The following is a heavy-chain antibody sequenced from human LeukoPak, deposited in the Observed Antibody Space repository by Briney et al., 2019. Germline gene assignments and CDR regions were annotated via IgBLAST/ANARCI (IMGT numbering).Heavy chain of an antibody. CDR3: AREVGELDFDY. CDR2: INPSGGST. J-gene: IGHJ4*02. D-gene: IGHD3-10*01. Sequence: ASVKVSCKASGYTFTSSYMHWGRQAPGQGLEWMGIINPSGGSTSYAQKFQGRVTMTRDTSTSTVYMELSSLRSEDTAVYYCAREVGELDFDYWGQGTLVTVSS. CDR1: GYTFTSSY. V-gene: IGHV1-46*01.